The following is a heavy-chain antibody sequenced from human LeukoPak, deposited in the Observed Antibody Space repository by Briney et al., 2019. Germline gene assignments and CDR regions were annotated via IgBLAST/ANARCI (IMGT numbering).Heavy chain of an antibody. V-gene: IGHV1-2*02. Sequence: ASVKVCCKASGYTFTGYYMHWVRQAPGQGLEWMGWINPNSGGTNYAQKFQGRVTMTRDTSISTAYMELSRLRSDDTAVYYCASGYGDYDPYYYYGMDVWGQGTTVTVSS. CDR3: ASGYGDYDPYYYYGMDV. CDR2: INPNSGGT. D-gene: IGHD4-17*01. CDR1: GYTFTGYY. J-gene: IGHJ6*02.